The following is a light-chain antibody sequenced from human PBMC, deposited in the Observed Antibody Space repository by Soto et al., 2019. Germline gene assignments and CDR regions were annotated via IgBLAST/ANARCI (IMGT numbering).Light chain of an antibody. Sequence: DIVMTQSPDSLAVSLGERATINCKSSQSVLYSSNNKNYLAWYQQKPGQPPKLLIYWASTRESGVPDRFSGRGSGTDFTLTISILQAEDVAVDFCQQYYSIPALTFGGGTKVEIK. CDR2: WAS. J-gene: IGKJ4*01. CDR1: QSVLYSSNNKNY. CDR3: QQYYSIPALT. V-gene: IGKV4-1*01.